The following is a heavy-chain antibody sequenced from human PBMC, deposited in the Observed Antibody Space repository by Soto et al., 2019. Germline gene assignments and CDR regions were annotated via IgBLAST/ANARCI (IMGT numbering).Heavy chain of an antibody. Sequence: GGSLRLSCGSSGFTFRSFGMYWVRQAPGKGLEWVAVVSYDGNHKYYADSVKGRFTVSRDNAKNMLYLQMNSLRAEDTAVYYCAKGGYGGNSFCYGYWGQGTLVTVSS. J-gene: IGHJ4*02. D-gene: IGHD4-17*01. CDR3: AKGGYGGNSFCYGY. CDR2: VSYDGNHK. V-gene: IGHV3-30*18. CDR1: GFTFRSFG.